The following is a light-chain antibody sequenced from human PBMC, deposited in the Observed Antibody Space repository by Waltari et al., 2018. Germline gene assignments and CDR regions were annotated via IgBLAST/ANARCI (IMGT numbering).Light chain of an antibody. V-gene: IGKV4-1*01. CDR2: WAS. CDR3: QQSYSIPLT. Sequence: DIVMTQSPDSLAVSLGERATIHCKSSQSILYSSNNKNYLAWYQQKPGQPHKLLIYWASTRESGVPDRFSGSGSGTDFTLTISSLQAEDVAVYYCQQSYSIPLTFGGGTKVEIK. CDR1: QSILYSSNNKNY. J-gene: IGKJ4*01.